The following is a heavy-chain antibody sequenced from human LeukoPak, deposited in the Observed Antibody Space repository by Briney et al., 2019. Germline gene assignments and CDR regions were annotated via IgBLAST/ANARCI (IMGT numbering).Heavy chain of an antibody. Sequence: VASVKVSCKASGYTFTGYYIHWVRPAPGHGLDWMGRIHSNSGDTNFAQKFQGRVTMSRDTSITTAHMELTRLRSDDTAVYYCARSAGHCTNGICFTDYYMDVWGEGTTVTVSS. J-gene: IGHJ6*03. CDR1: GYTFTGYY. V-gene: IGHV1-2*02. CDR3: ARSAGHCTNGICFTDYYMDV. D-gene: IGHD2-8*01. CDR2: IHSNSGDT.